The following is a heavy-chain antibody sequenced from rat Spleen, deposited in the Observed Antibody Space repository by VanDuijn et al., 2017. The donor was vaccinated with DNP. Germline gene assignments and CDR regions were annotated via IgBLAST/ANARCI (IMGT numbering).Heavy chain of an antibody. CDR1: GFTFSDYA. V-gene: IGHV5-25*01. J-gene: IGHJ2*01. Sequence: EVQLVESGGGLVQPGRSLKLSCAASGFTFSDYAMAWVRQAPPKGLEWVTAISPSGGSTYYRDSVKGRFTVSRDNTQSSLYLQMDSLRSEDTATYYCARYITGIVFDYWGQGVMVTVSS. CDR3: ARYITGIVFDY. D-gene: IGHD4-1*01. CDR2: ISPSGGST.